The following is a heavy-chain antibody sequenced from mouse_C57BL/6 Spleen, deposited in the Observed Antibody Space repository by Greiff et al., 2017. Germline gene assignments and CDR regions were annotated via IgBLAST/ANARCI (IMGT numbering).Heavy chain of an antibody. V-gene: IGHV1-64*01. CDR3: ARRYDYDYAMDY. D-gene: IGHD2-4*01. CDR1: GYTFTSYW. CDR2: IHPNSGST. Sequence: VQLQQPGAELVKPGASVKLSCKASGYTFTSYWMHWVKQRPGQGLEGIGMIHPNSGSTNYNEKFKSKATLTVDKSSRTAYMRLSSLTSDDSAVYYCARRYDYDYAMDYWGQGTSVTVSS. J-gene: IGHJ4*01.